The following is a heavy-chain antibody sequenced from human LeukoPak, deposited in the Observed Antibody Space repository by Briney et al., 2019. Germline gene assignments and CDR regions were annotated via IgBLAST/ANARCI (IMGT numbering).Heavy chain of an antibody. CDR1: GGSVSSGSYY. D-gene: IGHD3-16*02. J-gene: IGHJ5*02. Sequence: SETLSLTCTVSGGSVSSGSYYWSWIRQPPGKGLEWIGYIYYSGSTNYNPSLKGRVTISVDTSKNQFSLKLSSVTAADTAVYYCARDMADDYVWGSYRYQSNWFDPWGQGTLVTVSS. V-gene: IGHV4-61*01. CDR2: IYYSGST. CDR3: ARDMADDYVWGSYRYQSNWFDP.